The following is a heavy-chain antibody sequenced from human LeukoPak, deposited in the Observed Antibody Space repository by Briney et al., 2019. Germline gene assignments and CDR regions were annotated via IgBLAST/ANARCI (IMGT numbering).Heavy chain of an antibody. CDR1: GYTFTSYG. D-gene: IGHD3-22*01. Sequence: SVKVSCKASGYTFTSYGIRWVRQAPGQGLEWMGRIIPILGIANYAQKFQGRVTITADKSTSTAYMELSSLRSEDTAVYYCTYDSSGYYAPYFDYWGQGTLVTVSS. CDR3: TYDSSGYYAPYFDY. V-gene: IGHV1-69*04. CDR2: IIPILGIA. J-gene: IGHJ4*02.